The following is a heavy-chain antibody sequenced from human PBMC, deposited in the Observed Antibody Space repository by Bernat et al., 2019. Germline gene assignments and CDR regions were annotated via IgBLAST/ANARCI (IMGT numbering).Heavy chain of an antibody. CDR1: GYTLTELS. D-gene: IGHD3-16*01. CDR3: ATVYDYVWAPTYNWFDP. J-gene: IGHJ5*02. V-gene: IGHV1-24*01. Sequence: QVQLVQSGAEVKKPGASVKVSCKVSGYTLTELSMHWVRQAPGKGLEWMGGFDPEDGETIYAQKFQGRVTMTEGTSTDTAYMELSSLISEDTAVYYCATVYDYVWAPTYNWFDPWGQGTLVTVSS. CDR2: FDPEDGET.